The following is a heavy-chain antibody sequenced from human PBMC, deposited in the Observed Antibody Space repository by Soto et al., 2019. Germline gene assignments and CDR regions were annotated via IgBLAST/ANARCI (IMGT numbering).Heavy chain of an antibody. Sequence: QVQLVQSGGEVKKPGASVKVTCKASGYSFTNFGISWVRQAPGQGLEWLGWISAYNGNTNYVQKLQGRVTVTTYTPTRTVYMELSNLRSDDKGIYYCARDNVFCSLSGDYYYGMDVWGQWTTLIVSS. J-gene: IGHJ6*02. CDR3: ARDNVFCSLSGDYYYGMDV. D-gene: IGHD2-15*01. CDR1: GYSFTNFG. V-gene: IGHV1-18*01. CDR2: ISAYNGNT.